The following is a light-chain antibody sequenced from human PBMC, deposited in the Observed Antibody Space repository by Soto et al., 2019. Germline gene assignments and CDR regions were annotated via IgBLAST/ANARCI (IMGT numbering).Light chain of an antibody. J-gene: IGKJ4*01. CDR2: AAS. CDR3: QQLNSYPRT. V-gene: IGKV1-9*01. CDR1: QGIYSY. Sequence: DIQLTQSPSFLSASVGDRVTITCRASQGIYSYLAWYQQKPGKAPKLLIYAASTLQSGVPSRFSGRGSGTEFTLTISSLQPEEFETYYCQQLNSYPRTFGGGTKV.